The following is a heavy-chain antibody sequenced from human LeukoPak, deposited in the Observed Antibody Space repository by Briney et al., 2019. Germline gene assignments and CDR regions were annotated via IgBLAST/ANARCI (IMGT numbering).Heavy chain of an antibody. CDR1: GYSISSGYY. D-gene: IGHD3/OR15-3a*01. CDR3: ARQTGSGLFILP. Sequence: PSETLSLTCTVSGYSISSGYYWGWIRQPPGQGLEWIGSIYYSGNTYYNASLKSQVSISIDTSKNQFSLRLTSVTAADTAVYYCARQTGSGLFILPGGQGTLVTVSS. CDR2: IYYSGNT. J-gene: IGHJ4*02. V-gene: IGHV4-38-2*02.